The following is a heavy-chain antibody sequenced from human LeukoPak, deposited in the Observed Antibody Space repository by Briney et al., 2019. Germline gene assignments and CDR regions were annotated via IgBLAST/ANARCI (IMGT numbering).Heavy chain of an antibody. J-gene: IGHJ4*02. CDR2: IYYSGST. V-gene: IGHV4-39*01. CDR3: ATILGYCSGGSCFEDY. D-gene: IGHD2-15*01. Sequence: SETLSLTCAVYGGSFSSYYWGWIRQPPGKGLEWIGSIYYSGSTYYNPSLKSRVTISVDTSKNQFSLKLSSVTAADTAVYYCATILGYCSGGSCFEDYWGQGTLVTVSS. CDR1: GGSFSSYY.